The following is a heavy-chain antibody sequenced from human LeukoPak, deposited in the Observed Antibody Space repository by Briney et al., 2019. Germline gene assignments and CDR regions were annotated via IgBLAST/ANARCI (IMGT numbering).Heavy chain of an antibody. CDR1: GGSISSYY. CDR2: IYYSGST. CDR3: ARDRTGQQLISRKEYYYMDV. V-gene: IGHV4-59*01. Sequence: SGTLSLTCTVSGGSISSYYWSWIRQPPGKGLEWIGYIYYSGSTNYNPSLKSRVTISVDTSKNQFSLKLSSVTAADTAVYYCARDRTGQQLISRKEYYYMDVWGKGTTVTISS. D-gene: IGHD4-11*01. J-gene: IGHJ6*03.